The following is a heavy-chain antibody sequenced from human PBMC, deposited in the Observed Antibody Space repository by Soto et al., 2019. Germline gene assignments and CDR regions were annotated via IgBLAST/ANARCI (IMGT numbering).Heavy chain of an antibody. Sequence: GASVKVSCKASGFTFTSCAVQCVRQARGQRLEWIGWIVVGSGNTNYAQKFQERVTITRDMSTSTAYMELSSLRSEDTAVYYCAADSGSAFDIWGQGTMVTVSS. V-gene: IGHV1-58*01. CDR1: GFTFTSCA. CDR3: AADSGSAFDI. D-gene: IGHD1-26*01. J-gene: IGHJ3*02. CDR2: IVVGSGNT.